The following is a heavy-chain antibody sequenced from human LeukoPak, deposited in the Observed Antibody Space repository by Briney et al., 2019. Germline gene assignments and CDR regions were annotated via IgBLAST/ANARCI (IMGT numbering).Heavy chain of an antibody. D-gene: IGHD6-19*01. CDR3: ARQAIAVAGTGYFDY. Sequence: SETLSLTCTVSGDSISSYYWSWIRQPPGKGLEWIGYIHYSGSSNYNPSLKSRVTISVDTSKNQFSLKLTSATAADTAVYYCARQAIAVAGTGYFDYWAREPWSPPPQ. V-gene: IGHV4-59*08. CDR1: GDSISSYY. J-gene: IGHJ4*02. CDR2: IHYSGSS.